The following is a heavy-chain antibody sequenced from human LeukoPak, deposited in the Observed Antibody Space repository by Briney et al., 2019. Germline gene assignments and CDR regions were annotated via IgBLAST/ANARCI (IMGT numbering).Heavy chain of an antibody. CDR2: ISSSSSTI. CDR1: GFTFSNFS. J-gene: IGHJ4*02. D-gene: IGHD3-16*01. CDR3: ARDLLSGEPS. V-gene: IGHV3-48*01. Sequence: GGSLRLACAASGFTFSNFSMNWVPQAPGKGLEWVSYISSSSSTIYYADSVKGRFTISRDNAKNSLYLQMNSLRAEDTAVYYCARDLLSGEPSWGQGTLVTVSS.